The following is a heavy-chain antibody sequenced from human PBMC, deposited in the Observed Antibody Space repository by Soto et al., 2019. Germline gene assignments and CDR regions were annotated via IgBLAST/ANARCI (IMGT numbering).Heavy chain of an antibody. CDR2: INPSGGST. CDR3: ALLGYCSGVSCYDPKFFDY. D-gene: IGHD2-15*01. CDR1: GYTFTSYY. V-gene: IGHV1-46*03. Sequence: GASVKVSCKASGYTFTSYYMHWVRQAPGQGLEWMGIINPSGGSTSYAQKFQGRVTMTRDTSTSTVYMELSSLRSEDTAVYYCALLGYCSGVSCYDPKFFDYWGQGTLVTVSS. J-gene: IGHJ4*02.